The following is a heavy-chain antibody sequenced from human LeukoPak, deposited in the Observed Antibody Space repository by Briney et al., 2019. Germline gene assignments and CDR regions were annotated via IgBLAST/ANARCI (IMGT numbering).Heavy chain of an antibody. J-gene: IGHJ5*02. CDR3: TRRVSATRWFDP. V-gene: IGHV3-74*01. D-gene: IGHD2-15*01. CDR2: IIGDGSTT. Sequence: GGSLILSCAASGFTFSDYWMHWVRQAPGKGLEWVSRIIGDGSTTIYADSVKGRFTISRDNAENTMYLQMNSLRVEDTAVYYCTRRVSATRWFDPWGQGTLVTVSS. CDR1: GFTFSDYW.